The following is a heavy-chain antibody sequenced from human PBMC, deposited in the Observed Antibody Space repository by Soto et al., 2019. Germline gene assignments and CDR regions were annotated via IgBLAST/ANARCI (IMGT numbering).Heavy chain of an antibody. J-gene: IGHJ6*02. V-gene: IGHV4-4*07. CDR1: GGSISSYY. CDR2: IYTSGST. D-gene: IGHD3-10*01. Sequence: QVQLQESGPGLVKPSETLSLTCTVSGGSISSYYWCWIRQPARKGLEWIGRIYTSGSTNYNPSLKSRVTMSVDTSTNQFSLKLRSVTAADTAVYYCARDYAGSYYCYGMDVCGQGTTVTVSS. CDR3: ARDYAGSYYCYGMDV.